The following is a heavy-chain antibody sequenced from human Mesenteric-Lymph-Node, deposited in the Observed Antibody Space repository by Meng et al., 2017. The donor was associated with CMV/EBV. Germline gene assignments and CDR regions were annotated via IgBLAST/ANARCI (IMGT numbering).Heavy chain of an antibody. CDR2: IKSDGRST. CDR1: GFTFSSDW. CDR3: AREMWDGSGGSCLNWLDP. V-gene: IGHV3-74*01. D-gene: IGHD2-15*01. J-gene: IGHJ5*02. Sequence: GESLKISCAASGFTFSSDWMDWVRQAPGKGLVWVSRIKSDGRSTDYADSVKGRFTISRDNAKNMVYLQMNSLRVEDTAVYCCAREMWDGSGGSCLNWLDPWGQGTLVTVSS.